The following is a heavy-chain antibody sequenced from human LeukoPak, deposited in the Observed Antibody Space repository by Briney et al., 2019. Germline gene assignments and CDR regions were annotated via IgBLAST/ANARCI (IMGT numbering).Heavy chain of an antibody. CDR1: GGSISSGGYY. CDR2: IYYSGST. J-gene: IGHJ4*02. D-gene: IGHD5-12*01. Sequence: SQTLSLTGTVSGGSISSGGYYWSWLRQHPGKGLEWIGYIYYSGSTYYNPSLKSRVTISVDTSKNQFSLKLSSVTAADTAVYYCARGGYSGYDPLDYWGQGTLVTVSS. CDR3: ARGGYSGYDPLDY. V-gene: IGHV4-31*03.